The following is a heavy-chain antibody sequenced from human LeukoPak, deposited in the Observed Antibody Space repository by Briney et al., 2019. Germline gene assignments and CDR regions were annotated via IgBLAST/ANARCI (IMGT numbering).Heavy chain of an antibody. V-gene: IGHV3-30*03. CDR1: GFTFSSYG. D-gene: IGHD4-23*01. CDR2: ISYDGSNK. CDR3: ASRWYGDY. Sequence: PGRSLRLSCAASGFTFSSYGMHWVRQAPCKGLEWVAVISYDGSNKYYADSVKGRFTISRDNSKTTLYLKMNSLRAEDTAVYYCASRWYGDYWGQGTLVTVSS. J-gene: IGHJ4*02.